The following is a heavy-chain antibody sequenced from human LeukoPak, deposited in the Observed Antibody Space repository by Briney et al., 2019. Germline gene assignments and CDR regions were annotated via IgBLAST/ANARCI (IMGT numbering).Heavy chain of an antibody. V-gene: IGHV3-21*01. J-gene: IGHJ4*02. D-gene: IGHD3-22*01. CDR3: ARAPDSSAPFDY. CDR2: ISSSSSYI. CDR1: GFTFSSYS. Sequence: LSLTCAASGFTFSSYSMNWVCRAPGKGLEWVSSISSSSSYIYYADSVKGRFTISRDNAKNSLYLQMNSLRAEDTAVYYCARAPDSSAPFDYWGQGTLVTVSS.